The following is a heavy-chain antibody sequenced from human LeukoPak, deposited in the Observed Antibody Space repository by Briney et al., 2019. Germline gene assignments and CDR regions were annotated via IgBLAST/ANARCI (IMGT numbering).Heavy chain of an antibody. V-gene: IGHV3-33*01. CDR1: GFTFSSYG. Sequence: GGSLRLSCAASGFTFSSYGMHWVRQAPGKGLEWVAVIWYDGSNKYYADSVKGRFTISRDNSKNTLYLQMNSLRAEDTAVYYCARDQSVGALFDAFDIWGQGTMVTVSS. CDR3: ARDQSVGALFDAFDI. CDR2: IWYDGSNK. J-gene: IGHJ3*02. D-gene: IGHD1-26*01.